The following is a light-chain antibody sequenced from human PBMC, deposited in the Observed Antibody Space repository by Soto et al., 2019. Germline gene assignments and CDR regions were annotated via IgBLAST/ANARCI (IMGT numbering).Light chain of an antibody. CDR2: AAS. CDR3: QQSYTTPVYS. V-gene: IGKV1-39*01. J-gene: IGKJ2*01. Sequence: DIQMNQSPSSLSASVGDRVTITGRSSQSISRYLNWYQQKPGKAPNLXXYAASSLQTGVPSRFSGSGSGTDLTLTISSLQPEDFANYFCQQSYTTPVYSFGQGTRLEIK. CDR1: QSISRY.